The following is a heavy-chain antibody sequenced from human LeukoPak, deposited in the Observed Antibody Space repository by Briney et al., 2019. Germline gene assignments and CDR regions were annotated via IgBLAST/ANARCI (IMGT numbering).Heavy chain of an antibody. Sequence: GASLRLSCAASGFTFSSYAMSWVRQAPGKGLECVSAISGSGGRTYYAASVKGRFTISRDNSKNTLHLQLNSLRAEDTALYYCAKDLPGDPDDQYYGTDVWGQGTTVTVSS. J-gene: IGHJ6*02. D-gene: IGHD4-17*01. CDR2: ISGSGGRT. CDR1: GFTFSSYA. V-gene: IGHV3-23*01. CDR3: AKDLPGDPDDQYYGTDV.